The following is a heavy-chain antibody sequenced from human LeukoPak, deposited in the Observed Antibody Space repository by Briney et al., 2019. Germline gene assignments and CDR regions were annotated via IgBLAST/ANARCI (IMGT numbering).Heavy chain of an antibody. CDR2: ISSSGSTI. J-gene: IGHJ5*02. D-gene: IGHD5-18*01. Sequence: KPGGSLRLSCAASGFTFSDYYMSWIRQAPGKGLEWVSYISSSGSTIYYADSVKGRFTISRDNAKNSLYLQMNSLRAEDTAVYYCARDQGGYSYGPNNNWFDPWGQGTLVTVSS. CDR1: GFTFSDYY. V-gene: IGHV3-11*04. CDR3: ARDQGGYSYGPNNNWFDP.